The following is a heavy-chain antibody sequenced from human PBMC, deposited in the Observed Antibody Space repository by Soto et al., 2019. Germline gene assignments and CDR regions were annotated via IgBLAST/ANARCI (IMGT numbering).Heavy chain of an antibody. Sequence: VGSLRLSCEASGFLFTNFWMHWVRQVPGKGLVWVSRIDTSGSSTSYADSVKSRFTISRDNAKNTVSLQMNSLRAEDTGVYYCAKDSWYFDLWSQGSLVTVSS. V-gene: IGHV3-74*01. D-gene: IGHD6-13*01. J-gene: IGHJ4*02. CDR3: AKDSWYFDL. CDR2: IDTSGSST. CDR1: GFLFTNFW.